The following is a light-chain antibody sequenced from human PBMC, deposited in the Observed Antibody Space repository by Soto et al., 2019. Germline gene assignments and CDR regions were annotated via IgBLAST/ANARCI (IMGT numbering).Light chain of an antibody. Sequence: QSVLTQPPSASGTPGQRVTISCSGSSSNIGSNYVYWYQQVPGTAPKLLIYRNNQRPSGVPDRFSGSKSGTSASLAISGLRSEDEADYYCAGWDGSLSGVVFGGGTKVTVL. J-gene: IGLJ2*01. V-gene: IGLV1-47*01. CDR2: RNN. CDR3: AGWDGSLSGVV. CDR1: SSNIGSNY.